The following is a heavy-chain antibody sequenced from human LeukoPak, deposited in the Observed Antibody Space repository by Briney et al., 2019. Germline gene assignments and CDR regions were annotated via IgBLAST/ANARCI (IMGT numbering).Heavy chain of an antibody. CDR2: ISSSSSYI. CDR3: ARGRVVEGPIDY. V-gene: IGHV3-21*01. J-gene: IGHJ4*02. D-gene: IGHD6-6*01. Sequence: GGSLRLSCAASGFTFSSYSMNWVRQAPGKGLEWVSSISSSSSYIYYADSVKGRFTISRDKAKNSLYLQMNSLGAEDTAVYYCARGRVVEGPIDYWGQGTLVTVSS. CDR1: GFTFSSYS.